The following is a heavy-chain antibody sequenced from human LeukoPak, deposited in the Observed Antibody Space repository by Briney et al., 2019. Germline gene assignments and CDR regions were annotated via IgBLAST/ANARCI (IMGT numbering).Heavy chain of an antibody. V-gene: IGHV4-39*01. CDR3: ARQTTVTPNWFDP. Sequence: SETLSLTCSVSGGSISSSSYYWGWIRQPPGKGLEWIGSIYYSGSTYYNPSLKSRVTISVDTSKNQFSLKLSSVTAADTAVYYCARQTTVTPNWFDPWGQGTLVTVSS. CDR2: IYYSGST. CDR1: GGSISSSSYY. D-gene: IGHD4-17*01. J-gene: IGHJ5*02.